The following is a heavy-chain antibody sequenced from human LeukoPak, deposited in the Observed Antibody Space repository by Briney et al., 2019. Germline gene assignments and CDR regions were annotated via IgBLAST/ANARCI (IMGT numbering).Heavy chain of an antibody. CDR2: INHSGST. Sequence: SETLSLTXAVYGGSFSGYYWSWICQPPGKGLEWIGEINHSGSTNYNPSLKSRVTISVDTSKNQFSLKLSSVTVADTAVYYCERAPTRGYYYYMDVWGKGTTVTVSS. D-gene: IGHD4-11*01. J-gene: IGHJ6*03. CDR1: GGSFSGYY. V-gene: IGHV4-34*01. CDR3: ERAPTRGYYYYMDV.